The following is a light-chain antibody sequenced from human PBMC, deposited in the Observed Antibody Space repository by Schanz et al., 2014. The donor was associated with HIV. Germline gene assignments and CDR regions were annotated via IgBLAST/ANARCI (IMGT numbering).Light chain of an antibody. J-gene: IGKJ2*01. CDR3: QHYDSYSFT. V-gene: IGKV1-27*01. CDR1: QGISNY. Sequence: DIQMTQSPSSLSASVGDRVTITCRASQGISNYLAWYQQKPGKVPKLLIYAASTLQSGVPSRFSGSGSGTDFTLTINSLQPADFATYYCQHYDSYSFTFGQGTKLEIK. CDR2: AAS.